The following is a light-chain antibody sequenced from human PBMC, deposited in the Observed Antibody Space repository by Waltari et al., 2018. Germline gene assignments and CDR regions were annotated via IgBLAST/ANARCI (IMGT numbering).Light chain of an antibody. Sequence: QSALTQPASVSGSPGQSITISCTGTNNDVGAYNFVSWYQQHPSKAPKLMVHEVSNRPSGVSNLFSGSKSGNTASLTISGLQAEDEADYHCSSYTRSHTYVFGPGTTVTVL. V-gene: IGLV2-14*01. J-gene: IGLJ1*01. CDR1: NNDVGAYNF. CDR2: EVS. CDR3: SSYTRSHTYV.